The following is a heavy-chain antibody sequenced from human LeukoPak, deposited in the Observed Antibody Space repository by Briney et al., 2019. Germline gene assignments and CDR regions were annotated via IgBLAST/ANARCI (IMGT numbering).Heavy chain of an antibody. D-gene: IGHD3-9*01. CDR2: IYYSGST. V-gene: IGHV4-39*01. CDR1: GGSISSSSYY. J-gene: IGHJ6*03. Sequence: SETLSLTCTVSGGSISSSSYYWGWIRQPPGKGLEWIGSIYYSGSTYYNPSLKSRVTISVDTSKNRFSLKLSSVTAADTAVYYCAVLMTGSYYMDVWGKGTTVTVSS. CDR3: AVLMTGSYYMDV.